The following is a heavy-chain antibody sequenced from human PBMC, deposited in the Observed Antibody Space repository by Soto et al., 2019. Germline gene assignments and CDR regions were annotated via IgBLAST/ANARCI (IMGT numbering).Heavy chain of an antibody. CDR2: ISGSGGST. CDR1: GFTFSSYS. V-gene: IGHV3-23*01. J-gene: IGHJ4*02. CDR3: AKDPDLDY. Sequence: SLRLSCAASGFTFSSYSMSWFRQAPGKGLEWVSAISGSGGSTYYADSVKGRFTISRDNSKDTLYLQMNSLRAEDTAVYYCAKDPDLDYWGQGTLVTVSS.